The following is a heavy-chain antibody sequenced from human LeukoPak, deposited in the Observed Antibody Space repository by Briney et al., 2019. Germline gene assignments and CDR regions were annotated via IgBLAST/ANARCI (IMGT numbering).Heavy chain of an antibody. Sequence: GEALEISCKGSGCRFTSYWIGWVRQMPGKGLEGMGIIYPGDSDTRYSPSFQGQVPISAAKSISTAYLQWSSLKASDTAMYYCARQEGYSYGYEGYWGQGTLVTVSS. CDR2: IYPGDSDT. CDR1: GCRFTSYW. J-gene: IGHJ4*02. CDR3: ARQEGYSYGYEGY. D-gene: IGHD5-18*01. V-gene: IGHV5-51*01.